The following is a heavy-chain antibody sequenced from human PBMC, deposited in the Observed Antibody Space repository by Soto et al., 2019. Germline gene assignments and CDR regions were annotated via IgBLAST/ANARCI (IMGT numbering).Heavy chain of an antibody. CDR2: IWPGDSDT. CDR3: ARNLLRQYYYGMEV. CDR1: GYSFTSHW. J-gene: IGHJ6*01. Sequence: PGDSLKISCKGSGYSFTSHWIGWSRQMPGKGLEYMGIIWPGDSDTRYSPSFQGQVTISADKSTSSVYLHWSSLKASDTAMYYCARNLLRQYYYGMEVWGQGTTLTVSS. D-gene: IGHD3-10*01. V-gene: IGHV5-51*01.